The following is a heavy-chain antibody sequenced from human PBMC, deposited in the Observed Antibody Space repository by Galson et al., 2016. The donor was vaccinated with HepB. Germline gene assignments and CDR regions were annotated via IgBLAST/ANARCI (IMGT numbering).Heavy chain of an antibody. CDR1: GFTFSNYG. Sequence: SLRLSCAASGFTFSNYGMEWVRQAPGKGLEWVAIIWFDASNKYYGDSVKGRFTISRDNSKNTLSLQMNSLRAEDTAFYYCARQNRRTTVTSPLDYWGQGTLVTVSS. CDR2: IWFDASNK. CDR3: ARQNRRTTVTSPLDY. J-gene: IGHJ4*02. V-gene: IGHV3-33*01. D-gene: IGHD4-17*01.